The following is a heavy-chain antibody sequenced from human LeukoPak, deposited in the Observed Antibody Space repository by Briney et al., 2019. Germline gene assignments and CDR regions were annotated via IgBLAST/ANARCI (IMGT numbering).Heavy chain of an antibody. D-gene: IGHD4-17*01. V-gene: IGHV4-30-4*01. CDR2: IYYSGST. J-gene: IGHJ4*02. CDR1: GGSISSGDYY. CDR3: ARKDYGDYYFDY. Sequence: SQTLSLTCTVSGGSISSGDYYWSWIRQPPGKGLEWIGYIYYSGSTYYNPSLKSRVTISVDTSKNQFSLKPSSVTAADTAVYYCARKDYGDYYFDYWGQGTLVTVSS.